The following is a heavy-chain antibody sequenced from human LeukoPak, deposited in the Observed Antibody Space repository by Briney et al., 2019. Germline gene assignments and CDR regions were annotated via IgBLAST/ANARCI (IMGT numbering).Heavy chain of an antibody. J-gene: IGHJ5*02. CDR1: GYTFTSYG. V-gene: IGHV1-18*01. Sequence: ASVKVSCKAPGYTFTSYGISWVRQAPGQGLEWMGWISAYNGNTNYAQKLQGRVTMTTDTSTSTAYMELRSLRSDDTAVYYCARVSPPGIVVVVAARNWFDPWGQGTLVTVSS. D-gene: IGHD2-15*01. CDR3: ARVSPPGIVVVVAARNWFDP. CDR2: ISAYNGNT.